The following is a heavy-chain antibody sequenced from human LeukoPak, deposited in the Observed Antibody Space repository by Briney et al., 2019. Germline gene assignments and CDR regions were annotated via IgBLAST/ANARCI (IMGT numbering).Heavy chain of an antibody. CDR2: INAGNGNT. J-gene: IGHJ4*02. Sequence: ASVKVSCKASGYTFTSYAMHWVRQAPAQRLEWMGWINAGNGNTKYSQKFQGRVTITRDTSASTAYMELSSLRSDDTAVYYCARRPGSGRGFDYWGQGTLVTVSS. D-gene: IGHD1-26*01. CDR3: ARRPGSGRGFDY. V-gene: IGHV1-3*01. CDR1: GYTFTSYA.